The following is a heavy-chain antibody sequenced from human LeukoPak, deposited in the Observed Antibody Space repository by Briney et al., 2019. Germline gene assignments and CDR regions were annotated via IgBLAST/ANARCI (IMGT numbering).Heavy chain of an antibody. V-gene: IGHV4-39*01. CDR2: IYYSGST. J-gene: IGHJ4*02. CDR1: GGSISSSSYY. D-gene: IGHD3-9*01. CDR3: ASFSYDILTGYPPGGFDY. Sequence: SETLSLTCTVSGGSISSSSYYWGWIRQPPGKGLEWIGSIYYSGSTYYNPSLKSRVTISVDTSKNQFSLKLSSATAADTAVYYCASFSYDILTGYPPGGFDYWGQGTLVTVSS.